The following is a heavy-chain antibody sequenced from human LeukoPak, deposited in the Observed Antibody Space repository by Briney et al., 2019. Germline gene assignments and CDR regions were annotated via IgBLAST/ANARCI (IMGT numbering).Heavy chain of an antibody. CDR1: GYRFTTYY. J-gene: IGHJ4*02. CDR2: VIPASGGT. V-gene: IGHV1-46*01. D-gene: IGHD1-14*01. CDR3: AGESPDSFYFDY. Sequence: GASVKVSCKASGYRFTTYYIHWVRQAPGQGPEWMGIVIPASGGTDYGHKFQGRVTMTRDTSTNTVYMELSSLRFEDTAIYYCAGESPDSFYFDYWGQGTLVTVSS.